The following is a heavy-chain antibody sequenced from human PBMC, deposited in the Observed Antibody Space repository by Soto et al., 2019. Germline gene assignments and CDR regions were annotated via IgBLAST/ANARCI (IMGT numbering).Heavy chain of an antibody. D-gene: IGHD3-10*01. CDR2: IIPFLGVT. CDR3: ARDWESTVSTWSFGAF. CDR1: GGTFSPYT. Sequence: QVQLVQSGAEVKKPGSSVKASCKASGGTFSPYTINWVRQAPGQGLEWMGRIIPFLGVTNYAQKFQARVTITADKSTTTAYMGLSGLRFEDTAVYYCARDWESTVSTWSFGAFWGRGPLVTVSS. J-gene: IGHJ4*02. V-gene: IGHV1-69*08.